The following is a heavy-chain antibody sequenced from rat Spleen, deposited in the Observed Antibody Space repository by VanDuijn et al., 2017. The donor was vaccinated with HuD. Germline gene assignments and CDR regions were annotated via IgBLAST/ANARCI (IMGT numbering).Heavy chain of an antibody. D-gene: IGHD2-5*01. CDR3: ARYRDTYGHVGIFDY. CDR2: IDFSGST. V-gene: IGHV3-1*01. Sequence: EVQLQESGPGLVKPSQSLSLTCSVTGHSITSGYRWNWIRKFPGNKMEWMGYIDFSGSTGYNPSLKARISITRDLSKNQFFLQLNSVSTEDTAIYYCARYRDTYGHVGIFDYWGQGVRVTVSP. J-gene: IGHJ2*01. CDR1: GHSITSGY.